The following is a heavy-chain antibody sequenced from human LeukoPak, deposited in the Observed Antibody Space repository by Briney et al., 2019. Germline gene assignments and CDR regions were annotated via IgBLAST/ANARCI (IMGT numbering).Heavy chain of an antibody. V-gene: IGHV1-2*02. J-gene: IGHJ4*02. D-gene: IGHD3-10*01. Sequence: ASVKVSFTSSGDTFTGYYMHWVRQAPGQGLEWMGWINPNTGGTNYAQKFQGRATMTRDTSISTAYMELSRLTFVDTAVYYCARAASGDYFDYWGQGTLVTVSS. CDR2: INPNTGGT. CDR1: GDTFTGYY. CDR3: ARAASGDYFDY.